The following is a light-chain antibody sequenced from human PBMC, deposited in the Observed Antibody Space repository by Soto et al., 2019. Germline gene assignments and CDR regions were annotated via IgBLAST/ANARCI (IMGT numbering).Light chain of an antibody. CDR2: GAS. J-gene: IGKJ3*01. CDR1: QSVSSSY. CDR3: QQYGSLWFT. V-gene: IGKV3-20*01. Sequence: EIVLTQSPGTLSLSPGERATLSCRASQSVSSSYLAWYQQKPGQAPRLLIYGASSRATGIPDRFSGSGSGTDFTLTISRLEPEDFAVCYCQQYGSLWFTFGPGTKVDIK.